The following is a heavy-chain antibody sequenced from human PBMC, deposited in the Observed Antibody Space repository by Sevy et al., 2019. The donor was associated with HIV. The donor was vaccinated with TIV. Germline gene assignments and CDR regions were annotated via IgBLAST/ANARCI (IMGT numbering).Heavy chain of an antibody. CDR2: IQYDGSNK. CDR1: GFSYSSYG. J-gene: IGHJ4*02. Sequence: GGALRLSCAASGFSYSSYGMHWVRQAPGKGLEWVAYIQYDGSNKDYADAVKGRFTISRDNSKNTLDLQMNSLRVEDTAVYYCVKEGGGEGGDHWGQGTLVTVSS. CDR3: VKEGGGEGGDH. D-gene: IGHD2-21*01. V-gene: IGHV3-30*02.